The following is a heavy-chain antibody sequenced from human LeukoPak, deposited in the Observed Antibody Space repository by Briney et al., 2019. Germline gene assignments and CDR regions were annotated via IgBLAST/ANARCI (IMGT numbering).Heavy chain of an antibody. J-gene: IGHJ4*02. CDR2: ISSSSSYI. V-gene: IGHV3-21*01. CDR1: GFTFSSYS. Sequence: GGSLKLSCAASGFTFSSYSMNWIRQASGKGLEWVSSISSSSSYIYYADSVKGRFTISRDNAKNSLYLQMNSLRAEDTAVYYCAKEYYYDSSGYPVDYWGQGTLVTVSS. CDR3: AKEYYYDSSGYPVDY. D-gene: IGHD3-22*01.